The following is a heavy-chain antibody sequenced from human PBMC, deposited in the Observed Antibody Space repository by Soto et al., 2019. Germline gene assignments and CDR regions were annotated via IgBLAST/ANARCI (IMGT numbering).Heavy chain of an antibody. CDR3: VRDRRYGAGSLSKYYGMDV. Sequence: EVQLVESGGGLVQPGGSLRLSCAASGFMFSSFWMSWVRQAPGRGLEWVANIKQDGSEKYYVDSVKGRFTISRDNAKNPLYLQTKSLRAEDTAVYYCVRDRRYGAGSLSKYYGMDVWGQGTTVTVSS. V-gene: IGHV3-7*03. CDR2: IKQDGSEK. D-gene: IGHD3-10*01. CDR1: GFMFSSFW. J-gene: IGHJ6*02.